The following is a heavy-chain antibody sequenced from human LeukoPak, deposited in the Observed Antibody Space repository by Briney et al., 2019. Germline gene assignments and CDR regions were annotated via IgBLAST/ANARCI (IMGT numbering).Heavy chain of an antibody. V-gene: IGHV1-69*05. CDR3: ARDPGVDYDYVWGSYRSAYQFDY. CDR2: IIPIFGTA. CDR1: GGTFSSYA. J-gene: IGHJ4*02. D-gene: IGHD3-16*02. Sequence: SVKVSCKASGGTFSSYAISWVRQAPGQGLEWMGRIIPIFGTANYAQKSQGRVTITTDESTSTAYMELSSLRSEDTAVYYCARDPGVDYDYVWGSYRSAYQFDYWGQGTLVTVSS.